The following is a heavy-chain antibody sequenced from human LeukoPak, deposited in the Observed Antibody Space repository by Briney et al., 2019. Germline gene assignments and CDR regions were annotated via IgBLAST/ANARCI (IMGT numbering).Heavy chain of an antibody. CDR2: ISAGGAGT. CDR1: GFTFITYA. D-gene: IGHD6-19*01. CDR3: VKGYSSGWTREYYGMDV. J-gene: IGHJ6*02. V-gene: IGHV3-23*01. Sequence: GVSLRLSFTASGFTFITYAMTWVRQSPGKGLDWVSTISAGGAGTYYADSVKGRFTISRDNSKNTLYLQMNSLRAEDTALYYCVKGYSSGWTREYYGMDVWGQGATVTVSS.